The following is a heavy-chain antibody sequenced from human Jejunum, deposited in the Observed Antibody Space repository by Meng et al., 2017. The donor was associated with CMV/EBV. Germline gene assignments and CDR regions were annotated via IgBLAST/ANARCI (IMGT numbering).Heavy chain of an antibody. J-gene: IGHJ4*02. V-gene: IGHV1-18*01. CDR1: RSSFPPFV. CDR3: ARGLIAALFDY. D-gene: IGHD6-25*01. Sequence: TASRSSFPPFVISWVRQAPGQGLEWMGWISTDNGKTNYAPNLQGRVTMTTDTSTSTAYLELRGLRSDDTALYFCARGLIAALFDYWGQGTLVTVSS. CDR2: ISTDNGKT.